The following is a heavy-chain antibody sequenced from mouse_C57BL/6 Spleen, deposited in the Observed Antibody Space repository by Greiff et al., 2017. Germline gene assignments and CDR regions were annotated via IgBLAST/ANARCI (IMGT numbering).Heavy chain of an antibody. Sequence: QVQLQQPGAELVKPGASVKMSCKASGYTFTSYSITGVKQRPGQGLGWMGIIYPGGGSPTYNEKLKSKATLTVDTSSSTAYMQLSSLTSEDSAVYYCARSGYYAPFAYWGQGTLVTVSA. CDR2: IYPGGGSP. CDR1: GYTFTSYS. V-gene: IGHV1-55*01. D-gene: IGHD1-1*01. J-gene: IGHJ3*01. CDR3: ARSGYYAPFAY.